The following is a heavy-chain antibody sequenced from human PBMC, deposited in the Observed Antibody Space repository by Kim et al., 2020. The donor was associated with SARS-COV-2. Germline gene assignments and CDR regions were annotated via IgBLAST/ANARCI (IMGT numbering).Heavy chain of an antibody. V-gene: IGHV4-59*01. Sequence: KSRVTISVDTSKNQFSLKLSAVTAADTAVYYCARVQYSSPLGYYYYGMDVWGQGTTVTVSS. D-gene: IGHD6-6*01. J-gene: IGHJ6*02. CDR3: ARVQYSSPLGYYYYGMDV.